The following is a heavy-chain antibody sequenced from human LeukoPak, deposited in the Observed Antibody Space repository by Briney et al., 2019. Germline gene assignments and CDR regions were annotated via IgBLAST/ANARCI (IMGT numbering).Heavy chain of an antibody. D-gene: IGHD4-11*01. CDR2: IIPIFGTA. V-gene: IGHV1-69*05. CDR3: AGHDYSNGGIGYYYYYMDV. J-gene: IGHJ6*03. CDR1: GGTFSSYA. Sequence: ASVKVSCKASGGTFSSYAISWVRQAPGQGLEWMGRIIPIFGTANYAQKFQGRVTITTDESTSTAYMELSSLRSEDTAVYYYAGHDYSNGGIGYYYYYMDVWGKGTTVTVSS.